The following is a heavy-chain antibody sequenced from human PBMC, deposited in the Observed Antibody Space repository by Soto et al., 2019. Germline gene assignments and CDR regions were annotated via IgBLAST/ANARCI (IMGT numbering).Heavy chain of an antibody. CDR2: FVPMFGSA. CDR3: AREDDTTGHYSWFDP. D-gene: IGHD3-9*01. Sequence: QVQLVQSGPELKIPGSSVKVSCKPSGTTFDSFTFSWVRQAPGQGLEWMGGFVPMFGSASIAQRFQCRVRITADASTGTGYMELSDLRSEDSAIYYCAREDDTTGHYSWFDPWGPGTLVTVSS. CDR1: GTTFDSFT. V-gene: IGHV1-69*01. J-gene: IGHJ5*02.